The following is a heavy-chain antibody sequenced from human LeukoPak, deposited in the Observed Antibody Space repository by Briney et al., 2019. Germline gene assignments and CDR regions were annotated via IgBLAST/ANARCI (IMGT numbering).Heavy chain of an antibody. CDR2: IYYSGST. CDR1: GGSISSYY. D-gene: IGHD4-17*01. Sequence: PSETLSLTRTVSGGSISSYYWSWLRQPPGKGLEWIGYIYYSGSTNYNPSLKSRLTISVDTSKNQFSLKLSSVTAADTAVYYCASLTVTSDAFDIWGQGTMVTVSS. J-gene: IGHJ3*02. CDR3: ASLTVTSDAFDI. V-gene: IGHV4-59*01.